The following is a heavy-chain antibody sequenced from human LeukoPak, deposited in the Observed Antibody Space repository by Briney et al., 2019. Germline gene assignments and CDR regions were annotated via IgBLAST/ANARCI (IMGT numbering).Heavy chain of an antibody. J-gene: IGHJ4*02. CDR1: GGSFSGYY. V-gene: IGHV4-34*01. CDR2: INHSGST. CDR3: ARHISYGGDSAFGY. D-gene: IGHD2-21*02. Sequence: SETLSLTCAAYGGSFSGYYWSWIRQPPGKGLEWIGEINHSGSTNYNPSLKSRVTISVDTSKSQFSLKLSSVTAADTAVYYCARHISYGGDSAFGYWGQGTLVTVSS.